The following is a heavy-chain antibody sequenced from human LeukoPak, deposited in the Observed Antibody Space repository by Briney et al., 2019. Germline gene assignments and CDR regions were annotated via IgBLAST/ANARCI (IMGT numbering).Heavy chain of an antibody. Sequence: SETLSLTCTVSGGSISSSSYYWGWIRQPPGKGLEWIGSIYYSGSTYYSPSLKSRLTVSIDTSKIQFSLSLRSVTAADTAVYYCARGSRGYSGSGRYWYFDLWGRGTLVTVSS. J-gene: IGHJ2*01. D-gene: IGHD5-12*01. CDR3: ARGSRGYSGSGRYWYFDL. V-gene: IGHV4-39*07. CDR2: IYYSGST. CDR1: GGSISSSSYY.